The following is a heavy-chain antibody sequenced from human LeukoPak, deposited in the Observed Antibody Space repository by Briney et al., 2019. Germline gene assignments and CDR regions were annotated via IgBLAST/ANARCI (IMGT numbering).Heavy chain of an antibody. CDR1: GFTFSSYG. J-gene: IGHJ6*03. V-gene: IGHV3-30*02. CDR3: AKRTRYYYYMDV. CDR2: IRYDGSNK. Sequence: GGSLRLSCAASGFTFSSYGMHWVRQAPGKGLEWVAFIRYDGSNKYYADSVKGRFTISRDNSKNTLYLQMNSLRAEDTAVYYCAKRTRYYYYMDVWGKGTTVTVSS.